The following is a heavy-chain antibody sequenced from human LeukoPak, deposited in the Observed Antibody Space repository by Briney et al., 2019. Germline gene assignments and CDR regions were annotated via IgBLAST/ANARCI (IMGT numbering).Heavy chain of an antibody. Sequence: GGSLRLSCAASGFTFSSYAVSWVRQAPGKGLEWVAGISSNSDSIAYADSVKDRFTISRDNARNSLSLQMNSLRAEDTALYYCAKDRSSRGYYYYIDYWGQGALVTVSS. J-gene: IGHJ4*02. V-gene: IGHV3-9*01. CDR1: GFTFSSYA. CDR2: ISSNSDSI. CDR3: AKDRSSRGYYYYIDY. D-gene: IGHD3-22*01.